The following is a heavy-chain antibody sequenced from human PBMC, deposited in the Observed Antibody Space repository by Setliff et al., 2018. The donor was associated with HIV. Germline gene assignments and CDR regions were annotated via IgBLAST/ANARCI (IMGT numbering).Heavy chain of an antibody. CDR3: ARLGSHCKNAFCPPY. Sequence: GASVKVSCKASGNTFSSYGITWVRQAPGQRLEWMGWINAGNGNTKYSQKFQGRVTITRDTSASTAYMELSSLRPEDTAVYYCARLGSHCKNAFCPPYWGQGTLVTVSS. CDR1: GNTFSSYG. CDR2: INAGNGNT. D-gene: IGHD2-15*01. V-gene: IGHV1-3*01. J-gene: IGHJ4*02.